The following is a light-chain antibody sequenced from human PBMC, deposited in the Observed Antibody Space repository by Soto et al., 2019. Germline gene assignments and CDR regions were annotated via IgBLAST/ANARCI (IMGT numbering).Light chain of an antibody. V-gene: IGKV1-39*01. CDR1: QRINIY. Sequence: DIQMTQSPSCLSTSIGDRVIITFRASQRINIYLNWYRQKPGKAPELLIYSASNLQSGVPSRFSGSGSGTDFTLTISGLQSEDFATYYCQQSFSTPTFGQGTRLEIK. CDR2: SAS. CDR3: QQSFSTPT. J-gene: IGKJ5*01.